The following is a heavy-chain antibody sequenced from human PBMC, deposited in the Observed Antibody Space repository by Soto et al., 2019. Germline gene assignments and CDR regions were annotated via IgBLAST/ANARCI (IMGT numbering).Heavy chain of an antibody. CDR3: ARDFTLFGVVPRWFDP. CDR2: IHHSGST. V-gene: IGHV4-4*02. J-gene: IGHJ5*02. Sequence: ASETLSLTCAVSGGSISSSYWWSWLRQPPGMGLEWIGEIHHSGSTNYNPSLKSRVTISVDKSKNQFSLRLSSVTAADTAVYYCARDFTLFGVVPRWFDPWGQGTLVTVSS. D-gene: IGHD3-3*01. CDR1: GGSISSSYW.